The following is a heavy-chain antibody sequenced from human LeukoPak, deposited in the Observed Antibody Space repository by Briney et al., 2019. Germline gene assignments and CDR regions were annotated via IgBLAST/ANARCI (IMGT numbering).Heavy chain of an antibody. Sequence: PGGSLRLSCAASGFTFSNHNMNWVRQAPGKGLEWVSYISLSSSTIYYADSVKGRFTISRDNAKNSLYLQMNSLRDEDTAVYYCARMNLYYFVMDVWGQGTTVTVSS. V-gene: IGHV3-48*02. J-gene: IGHJ6*02. CDR1: GFTFSNHN. CDR3: ARMNLYYFVMDV. D-gene: IGHD1-7*01. CDR2: ISLSSSTI.